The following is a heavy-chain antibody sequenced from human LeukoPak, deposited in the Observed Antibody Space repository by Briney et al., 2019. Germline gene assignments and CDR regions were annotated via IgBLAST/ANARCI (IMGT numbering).Heavy chain of an antibody. D-gene: IGHD7-27*01. J-gene: IGHJ4*02. CDR2: IGSSGIHT. CDR1: GFRFSNYG. Sequence: PGGSLRLSCAASGFRFSNYGMNWVRQAPGKGLEWVSSIGSSGIHTFYAGSVKGRFTISRDNTKNSLYLQMYNLRVEDTALYYCARGEAIWGPLFDDWGQGTLLTVSS. V-gene: IGHV3-21*01. CDR3: ARGEAIWGPLFDD.